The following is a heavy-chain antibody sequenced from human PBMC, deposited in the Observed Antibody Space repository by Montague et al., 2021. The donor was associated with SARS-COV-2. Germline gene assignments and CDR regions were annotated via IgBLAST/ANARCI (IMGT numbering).Heavy chain of an antibody. CDR2: IYYSGST. V-gene: IGHV4-31*03. CDR3: ARARITMIVVVNAFDI. Sequence: SETLSLTCTVSGGPISSGGYYWSWIRQHPGKGLEWIGYIYYSGSTYYNPSLKSRVTISVDTSKNQFSLKLSSVTAADTAVYYCARARITMIVVVNAFDIWGQGTMVTVSS. CDR1: GGPISSGGYY. J-gene: IGHJ3*02. D-gene: IGHD3-22*01.